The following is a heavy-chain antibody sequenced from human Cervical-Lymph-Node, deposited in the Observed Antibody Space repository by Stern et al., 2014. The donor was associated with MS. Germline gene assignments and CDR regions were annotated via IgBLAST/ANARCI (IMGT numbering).Heavy chain of an antibody. V-gene: IGHV4-59*01. J-gene: IGHJ6*02. CDR1: GGSISSYY. CDR2: IYYSGST. D-gene: IGHD6-19*01. CDR3: ARAKQWLVPYYYYYGLDV. Sequence: VQLVESGPGLVKPSETLSLTCTVSGGSISSYYWSWIRQPPGKGLEWIGYIYYSGSTNYNPSLKSRVTISVDTSKNQFSLKLSSVTAADTAVYYCARAKQWLVPYYYYYGLDVWGQGTTVTVSS.